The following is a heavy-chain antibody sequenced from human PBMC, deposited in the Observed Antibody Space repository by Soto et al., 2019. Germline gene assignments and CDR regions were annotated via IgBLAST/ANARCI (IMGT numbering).Heavy chain of an antibody. CDR3: ARVISIRDYYFVY. CDR1: GFSFSSYA. J-gene: IGHJ4*02. V-gene: IGHV3-33*01. Sequence: QVQLVESGGGVVQPGRSLRLSCVASGFSFSSYAMHWVRQAPGKGLEWVAVIWYDGTNEYYRDSVKGRFTISRDNSKNTLYLQMNSLRAEDTAVYYCARVISIRDYYFVYWGQGTLVTGSS. D-gene: IGHD3-3*01. CDR2: IWYDGTNE.